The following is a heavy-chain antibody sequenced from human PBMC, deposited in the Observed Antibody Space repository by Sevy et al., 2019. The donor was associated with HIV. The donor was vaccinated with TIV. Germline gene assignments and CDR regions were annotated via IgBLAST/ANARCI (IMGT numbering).Heavy chain of an antibody. D-gene: IGHD1-26*01. CDR1: GFIFSNFA. CDR2: TSYDGSHK. Sequence: GGSLRLSCTVSGFIFSNFAMYWVRQAPGKGLEWVAVTSYDGSHKYYADSVKGRFTVSRDNSRNILSLEMSSLRRDDTAVYYRARGENDDEFFQYWGQGTLVTVSS. V-gene: IGHV3-30*04. CDR3: ARGENDDEFFQY. J-gene: IGHJ1*01.